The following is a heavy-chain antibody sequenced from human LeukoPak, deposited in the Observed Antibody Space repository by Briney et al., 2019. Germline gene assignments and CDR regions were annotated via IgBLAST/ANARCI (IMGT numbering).Heavy chain of an antibody. CDR2: ISGSGGST. Sequence: GGSLRLSCAASGFTFSSYAMSWVRQAPGKGLEWVSAISGSGGSTYYADSVKGRFTISRDNSKNTLYLQMNSLRAEDTAVCYCAKDRLVFGSGWDDAFDIWGQGTMVTVSS. CDR1: GFTFSSYA. V-gene: IGHV3-23*01. D-gene: IGHD6-19*01. CDR3: AKDRLVFGSGWDDAFDI. J-gene: IGHJ3*02.